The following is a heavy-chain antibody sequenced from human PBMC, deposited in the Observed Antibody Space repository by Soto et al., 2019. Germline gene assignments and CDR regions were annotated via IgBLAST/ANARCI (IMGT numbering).Heavy chain of an antibody. CDR3: ARDHIAAAGTGSDWFDP. Sequence: SETLSLTCTVSGYSISSGYYWGWIRQPPGKGLEWIGSIYHSGTTYYNPSLKSRVTISVDTSKNQFSLKLSSVTAADTAVYYCARDHIAAAGTGSDWFDPWGQGTLVTVSS. D-gene: IGHD6-13*01. CDR2: IYHSGTT. CDR1: GYSISSGYY. J-gene: IGHJ5*02. V-gene: IGHV4-38-2*02.